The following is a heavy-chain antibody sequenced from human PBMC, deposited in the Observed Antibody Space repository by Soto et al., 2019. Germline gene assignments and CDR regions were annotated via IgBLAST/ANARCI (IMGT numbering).Heavy chain of an antibody. CDR3: ARDHLDQLLFPPWGEGVTHRHYGMDV. Sequence: GGSLRLSCAASGFTFSSYSMNWVRQAPGKGLEWVSSISSSSSYIYYADSVKGRFTISRDNAKNSLYLQMNSLRAEDTAVYYCARDHLDQLLFPPWGEGVTHRHYGMDVWGQGTTVTVSS. CDR1: GFTFSSYS. J-gene: IGHJ6*02. CDR2: ISSSSSYI. D-gene: IGHD2-2*01. V-gene: IGHV3-21*01.